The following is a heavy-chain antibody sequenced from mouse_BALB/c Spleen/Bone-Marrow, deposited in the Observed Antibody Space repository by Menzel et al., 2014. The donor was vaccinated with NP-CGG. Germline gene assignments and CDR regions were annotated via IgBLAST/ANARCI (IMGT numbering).Heavy chain of an antibody. J-gene: IGHJ2*01. D-gene: IGHD1-1*01. CDR2: INPYNDGT. V-gene: IGHV1-14*01. CDR1: GYTFTSYV. CDR3: AREDYYGSSYGY. Sequence: VQLQQSGPELVKPGASVKMSCKASGYTFTSYVMHWVKQKPGQGLVWIGYINPYNDGTKYNEKFKGKATLTSDKSSSTAYMELSSLTPEDSAVYYCAREDYYGSSYGYWGQGTTLTVSS.